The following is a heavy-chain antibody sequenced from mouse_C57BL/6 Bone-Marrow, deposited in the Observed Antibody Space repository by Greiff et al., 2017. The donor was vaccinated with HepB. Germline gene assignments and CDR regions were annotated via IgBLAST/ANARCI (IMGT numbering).Heavy chain of an antibody. Sequence: VQLQQSGAELVRPGTSVKVSCKASGYAFTNYLIEWVKQRPGQGLEWIGVSNPGSGGTNYNEKFKGKATLTADKSSSTAYMQLSSLTSEDSAVYFCARWGYSNFPLAMDYWGQGTSVTVSS. CDR2: SNPGSGGT. CDR3: ARWGYSNFPLAMDY. J-gene: IGHJ4*01. V-gene: IGHV1-54*01. D-gene: IGHD2-5*01. CDR1: GYAFTNYL.